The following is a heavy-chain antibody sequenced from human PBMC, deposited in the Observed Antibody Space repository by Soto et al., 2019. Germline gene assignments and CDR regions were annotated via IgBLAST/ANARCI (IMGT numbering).Heavy chain of an antibody. J-gene: IGHJ1*01. D-gene: IGHD2-15*01. CDR1: GGSISSGGYS. Sequence: QLQLQESGSGLVKPSKTLSLTCAVSGGSISSGGYSWGWIRQQPEKGLEWIGYIYHSGITYYNPALKSRVTISVDRAKMQFALKLCSVTAADTAVYYCARGQGVAAQHWAQGTLVTVSS. CDR3: ARGQGVAAQH. CDR2: IYHSGIT. V-gene: IGHV4-30-2*01.